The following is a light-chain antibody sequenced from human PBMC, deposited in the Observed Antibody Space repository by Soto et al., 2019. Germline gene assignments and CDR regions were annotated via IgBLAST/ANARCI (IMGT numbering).Light chain of an antibody. CDR1: NSDVGGYNY. CDR3: CSYAGSYTFVV. Sequence: QSALTQPRSVSGSLGQSVTFSCTGTNSDVGGYNYVSWYQQHPGKAPRLMIYDVTKRPSGVPDRFSGSKSGNAASLTISGLQAEDEADYYCCSYAGSYTFVVFGGGTKVTVL. V-gene: IGLV2-11*01. CDR2: DVT. J-gene: IGLJ2*01.